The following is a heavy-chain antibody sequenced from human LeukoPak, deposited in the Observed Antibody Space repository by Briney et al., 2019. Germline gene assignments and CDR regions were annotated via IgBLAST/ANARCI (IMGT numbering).Heavy chain of an antibody. CDR3: AREGDYGILTGYRILLMGY. Sequence: ASVKVSCKASGYTFTSYYMHWVRQAPGQGLEWMGIINPSGGSTSYAQKFQGRVTMTRDTSTSTVYMELSSLRSEDTAVYYCAREGDYGILTGYRILLMGYWGQGTLVTVSS. CDR1: GYTFTSYY. J-gene: IGHJ4*02. V-gene: IGHV1-46*01. CDR2: INPSGGST. D-gene: IGHD3-9*01.